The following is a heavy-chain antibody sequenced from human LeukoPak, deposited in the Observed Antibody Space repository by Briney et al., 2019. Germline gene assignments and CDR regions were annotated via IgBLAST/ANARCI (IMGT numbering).Heavy chain of an antibody. J-gene: IGHJ4*02. Sequence: PGGSLRLSCAPSGLTFNNYWTHWVRQAPGKGLVWVSRINIDGSSISYADSVKGRFTISRDNAKNTLYLQMNSLRAEDTAVYYCARVPATGTQFDYWGQGTLVTVSS. CDR2: INIDGSSI. CDR3: ARVPATGTQFDY. V-gene: IGHV3-74*01. D-gene: IGHD6-13*01. CDR1: GLTFNNYW.